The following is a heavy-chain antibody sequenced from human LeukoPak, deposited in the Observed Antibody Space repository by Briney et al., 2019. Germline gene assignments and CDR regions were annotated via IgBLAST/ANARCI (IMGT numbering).Heavy chain of an antibody. CDR1: GGSISSGGYY. CDR2: IYYSGST. Sequence: SQTLSLTCAVSGGSISSGGYYWSWIRQPPGKGLEWIGYIYYSGSTYYNPSLKSRVTISVDRSKNQFSLKLSSVTAADTAVYYCAKSRYCSSTSCPFDYWGQGTLVTVSS. J-gene: IGHJ4*02. V-gene: IGHV4-31*11. CDR3: AKSRYCSSTSCPFDY. D-gene: IGHD2-2*01.